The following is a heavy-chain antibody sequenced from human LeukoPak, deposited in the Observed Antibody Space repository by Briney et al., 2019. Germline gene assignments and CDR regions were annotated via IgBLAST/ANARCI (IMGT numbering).Heavy chain of an antibody. Sequence: AASVKVSCKASGYTFTGYYMHWVRQAPGQGLEWMGWINPNSGGTNYAQKFQGRVTMTRDTSISTAYMELSSLTSEDTAVYYCARVRSPYCGGDCSWFDPWGQGTLVTVSS. V-gene: IGHV1-2*02. CDR1: GYTFTGYY. J-gene: IGHJ5*02. CDR2: INPNSGGT. CDR3: ARVRSPYCGGDCSWFDP. D-gene: IGHD2-21*02.